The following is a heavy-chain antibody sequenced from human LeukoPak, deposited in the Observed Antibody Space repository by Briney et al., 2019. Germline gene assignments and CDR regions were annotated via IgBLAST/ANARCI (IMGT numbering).Heavy chain of an antibody. V-gene: IGHV5-51*03. CDR3: ARLNGDYPRFYYYMDV. CDR2: IFPADSDT. Sequence: KPGESLRISCKASGYSFTNFWIGWVRQMPGKGLEWMGIIFPADSDTTYSPSFEGQVTISADKSISTAYLQWSSLKASDTAIYYSARLNGDYPRFYYYMDVWGKGTTVTVSS. J-gene: IGHJ6*03. D-gene: IGHD4-17*01. CDR1: GYSFTNFW.